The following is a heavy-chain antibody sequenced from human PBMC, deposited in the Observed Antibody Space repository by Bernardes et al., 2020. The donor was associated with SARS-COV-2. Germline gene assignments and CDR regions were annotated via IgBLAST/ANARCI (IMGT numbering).Heavy chain of an antibody. Sequence: SETLSLTCSVSGGSISGYYWSWIRQPPGKGLEWIGYIDYSGNTNYNASLKSRVTISLDTSKNQFSLKLSSVTAADTAMYYCAREGDGKVSPWGQGTLVTVSS. CDR2: IDYSGNT. D-gene: IGHD3-16*01. V-gene: IGHV4-59*01. CDR1: GGSISGYY. J-gene: IGHJ5*02. CDR3: AREGDGKVSP.